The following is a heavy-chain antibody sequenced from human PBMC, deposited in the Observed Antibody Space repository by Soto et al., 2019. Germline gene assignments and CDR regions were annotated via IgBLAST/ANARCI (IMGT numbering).Heavy chain of an antibody. J-gene: IGHJ4*02. V-gene: IGHV4-39*01. D-gene: IGHD2-15*01. CDR2: IYYSGST. CDR1: GGSISSGGYY. Sequence: SETLSLTCTVSGGSISSGGYYWSWIHQHPGKGLEWIGYIYYSGSTYYNPSLKSRVTISIDTSKNQFSLNLSSVTAADTAVYYCARHMSGRDGNFDYWGQGTLVTVSS. CDR3: ARHMSGRDGNFDY.